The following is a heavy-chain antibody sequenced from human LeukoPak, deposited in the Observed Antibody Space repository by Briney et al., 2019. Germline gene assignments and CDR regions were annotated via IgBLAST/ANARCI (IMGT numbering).Heavy chain of an antibody. V-gene: IGHV5-51*01. J-gene: IGHJ4*02. D-gene: IGHD3-22*01. CDR2: IYPGDSDT. CDR3: ALTMYYYDSSGYYYFDY. CDR1: GSSFTSYW. Sequence: GESLKISCKGSGSSFTSYWIGWVRQMPGKGLEWMGIIYPGDSDTRYSPSFQGQVTISADKSISTAYLQWSSLKASDTAMYYCALTMYYYDSSGYYYFDYWGQGTLVTVSS.